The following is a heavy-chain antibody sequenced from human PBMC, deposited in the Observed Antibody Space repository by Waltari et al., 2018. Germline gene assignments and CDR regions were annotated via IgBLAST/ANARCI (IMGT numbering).Heavy chain of an antibody. CDR2: ISSGGTNM. Sequence: EVQLVESGGGLVQPGGSLRLSWSASGFPLSRYAMNWVRQAPGKGLEWVSYISSGGTNMFYAESVKGRFTISRDNAKNSLYLHMNSLRVEDTAVYYCARERSVTGKGNLDYWGQGTLVTVSS. D-gene: IGHD3-10*01. J-gene: IGHJ4*02. CDR1: GFPLSRYA. CDR3: ARERSVTGKGNLDY. V-gene: IGHV3-48*03.